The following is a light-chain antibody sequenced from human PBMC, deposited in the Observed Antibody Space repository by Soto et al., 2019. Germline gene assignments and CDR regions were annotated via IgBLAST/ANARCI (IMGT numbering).Light chain of an antibody. CDR3: QNWGTGSRV. CDR1: SGHISYA. CDR2: LNSDGSH. J-gene: IGLJ3*02. V-gene: IGLV4-69*01. Sequence: QSVLTQPPSASAALGASVKLTCTLSSGHISYAIAWHQQQPEKGTRYLMKLNSDGSHSKGDGIPDCFSGSSSGAERYLTISSLPADDAADYYWQNWGTGSRVFGGGTKLTVL.